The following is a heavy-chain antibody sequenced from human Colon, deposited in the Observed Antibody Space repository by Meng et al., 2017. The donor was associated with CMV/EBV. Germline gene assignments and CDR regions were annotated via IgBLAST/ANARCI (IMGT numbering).Heavy chain of an antibody. CDR1: GGTFKSYS. Sequence: SLKVSCKASGGTFKSYSISWVRQAPGQGLEWMGRISPALGIASYAQKFPDRVTITADISTSTAYMELTTLRSDDTAVYYCARDMLWGSSSTYFDSWGQGTLVTVSS. CDR2: ISPALGIA. D-gene: IGHD6-6*01. CDR3: ARDMLWGSSSTYFDS. V-gene: IGHV1-69*04. J-gene: IGHJ4*02.